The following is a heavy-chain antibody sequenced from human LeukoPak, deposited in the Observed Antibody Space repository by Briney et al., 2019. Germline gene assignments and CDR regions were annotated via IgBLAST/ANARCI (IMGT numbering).Heavy chain of an antibody. CDR2: LDPNSGGT. V-gene: IGHV1-2*06. D-gene: IGHD5-24*01. J-gene: IGHJ4*02. Sequence: ASVKVSCKASGYTFTGYAMHWVRQAPGQGLEWVGRLDPNSGGTNYAQDCQGRVTITRNTSINTAYMELSRLRSDNTAKSYCTRDFTIGGPIGIWGQGTLVTVSA. CDR1: GYTFTGYA. CDR3: TRDFTIGGPIGI.